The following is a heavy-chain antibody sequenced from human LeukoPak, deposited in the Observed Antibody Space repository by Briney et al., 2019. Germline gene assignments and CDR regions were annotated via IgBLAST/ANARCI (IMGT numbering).Heavy chain of an antibody. Sequence: PSETLSLTCTVSGGSISSSSYYWGWIRQPPGKGLEWIGSIYYSGSTYYNPSLKSRVTISVDTSKNQFSLKLSSVTAADTAVYYCARDVGYYDILTGYYSGHYFDYWGQGTLVTVSS. CDR3: ARDVGYYDILTGYYSGHYFDY. CDR2: IYYSGST. V-gene: IGHV4-39*07. CDR1: GGSISSSSYY. J-gene: IGHJ4*02. D-gene: IGHD3-9*01.